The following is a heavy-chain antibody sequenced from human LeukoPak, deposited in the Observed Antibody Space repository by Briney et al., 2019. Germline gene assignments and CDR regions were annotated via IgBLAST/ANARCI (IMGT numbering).Heavy chain of an antibody. Sequence: GGSLRLSCAASGFTFSSYSMNWVRQAPGKGLEWVSSISSSSSYIYYADSVKGRFTITRDNAKNSLYLQMNSLRAEDTAVYYCARERGYSYGYDYWGQGTLVTVSS. CDR3: ARERGYSYGYDY. V-gene: IGHV3-21*01. CDR2: ISSSSSYI. D-gene: IGHD5-18*01. J-gene: IGHJ4*02. CDR1: GFTFSSYS.